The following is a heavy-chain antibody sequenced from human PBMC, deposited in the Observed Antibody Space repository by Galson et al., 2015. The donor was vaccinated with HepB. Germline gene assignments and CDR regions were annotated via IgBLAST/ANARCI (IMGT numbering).Heavy chain of an antibody. V-gene: IGHV1-2*02. Sequence: SVKVSCKASGYTFTNYYINWVRQAPGQGLEWMGWIFPNSGGTNYAQNFQGRVTMTRDTSINTAYMDLSGLRSDDTAVYYCARDLKAGSGTYYNLPGYNNYGLDVWGQGTTVTVSS. D-gene: IGHD3-10*01. CDR1: GYTFTNYY. CDR3: ARDLKAGSGTYYNLPGYNNYGLDV. CDR2: IFPNSGGT. J-gene: IGHJ6*02.